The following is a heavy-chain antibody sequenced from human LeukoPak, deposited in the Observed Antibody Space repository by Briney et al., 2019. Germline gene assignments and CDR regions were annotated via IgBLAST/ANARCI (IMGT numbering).Heavy chain of an antibody. CDR3: ARGTYGGSGN. D-gene: IGHD4-23*01. J-gene: IGHJ4*02. Sequence: SETLSLTCSVSGASISADYWSWIRQPPGNRLEWIANIYDPESPDSNPSLNYNPSLKRRATISLDTSKNQFFLRLTSMTAADTAVYYCARGTYGGSGNWGQGTLVTVSA. CDR2: IYDPESPDSNPSL. V-gene: IGHV4-59*01. CDR1: GASISADY.